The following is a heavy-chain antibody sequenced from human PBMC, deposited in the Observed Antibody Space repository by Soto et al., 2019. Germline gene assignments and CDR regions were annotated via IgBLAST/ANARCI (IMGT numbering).Heavy chain of an antibody. Sequence: GESMKISCKGAGDSFAGYGSTWVRQKPGKGLEWMGRIDPSDSQTYYSPSFRGHVTISATKSITTVFLQWSSLRASDTAMYYCARQIYDSDTGPNFQYYFDSWGQGTPLTVPS. CDR1: GDSFAGYG. CDR2: IDPSDSQT. J-gene: IGHJ4*02. V-gene: IGHV5-10-1*01. CDR3: ARQIYDSDTGPNFQYYFDS. D-gene: IGHD3-22*01.